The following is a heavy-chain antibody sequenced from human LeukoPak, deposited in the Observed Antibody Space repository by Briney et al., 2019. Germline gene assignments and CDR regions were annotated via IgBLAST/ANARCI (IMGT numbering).Heavy chain of an antibody. Sequence: PGGSLRLSCAASGFTFSSYAMSWVRQAPGKGLERVSTISDSGGHTFYGDSVKGRFTISRDNSKNTLYLQMNSLRAEDSAVYYCAKEPYSGSYPYYFDYWGQGTLVTVSS. CDR3: AKEPYSGSYPYYFDY. D-gene: IGHD3-10*01. J-gene: IGHJ4*02. CDR2: ISDSGGHT. V-gene: IGHV3-23*01. CDR1: GFTFSSYA.